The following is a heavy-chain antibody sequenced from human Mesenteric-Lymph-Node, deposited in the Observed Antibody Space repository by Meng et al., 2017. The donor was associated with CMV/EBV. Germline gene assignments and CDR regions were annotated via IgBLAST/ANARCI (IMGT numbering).Heavy chain of an antibody. Sequence: GGSLRLSCEVSGLTFSNFWMSWVRQAPGKGLQWVARINDYIDGGAPDYAEPVKGRFTISRDDSKNTVYLQMNSRKTEDAGTDYCKIDFLHNFKGYWGQGTLVTVSS. CDR1: GLTFSNFW. CDR3: KIDFLHNFKGY. D-gene: IGHD4-11*01. CDR2: INDYIDGGAP. V-gene: IGHV3-15*01. J-gene: IGHJ4*02.